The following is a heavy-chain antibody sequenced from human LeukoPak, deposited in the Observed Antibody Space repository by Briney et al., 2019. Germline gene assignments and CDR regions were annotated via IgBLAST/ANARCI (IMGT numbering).Heavy chain of an antibody. Sequence: APVKVSCKASGYTFTSYGISWVRQAPGQGLEWMGWISAYNGNTNYAQKLQGRVTMTTDTSTSTAYMELRSLRSDDTAVYYCARSLVGATVLGYWGQGTLVTVSS. J-gene: IGHJ4*02. D-gene: IGHD1-26*01. CDR3: ARSLVGATVLGY. CDR2: ISAYNGNT. V-gene: IGHV1-18*01. CDR1: GYTFTSYG.